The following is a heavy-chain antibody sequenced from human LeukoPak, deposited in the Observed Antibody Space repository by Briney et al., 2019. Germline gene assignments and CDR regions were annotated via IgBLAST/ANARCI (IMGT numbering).Heavy chain of an antibody. V-gene: IGHV1-69*04. J-gene: IGHJ4*02. CDR1: GGTFSSYA. CDR2: IIPILGIA. D-gene: IGHD3-22*01. Sequence: GASVKVSCKASGGTFSSYAISWVRQAPGQGLEWKGRIIPILGIANYAQKFQGRVTITADKSTSTAYMELSSLRSEDTAVYYCASKSGDSSGRFDYWGQGTLVTVSS. CDR3: ASKSGDSSGRFDY.